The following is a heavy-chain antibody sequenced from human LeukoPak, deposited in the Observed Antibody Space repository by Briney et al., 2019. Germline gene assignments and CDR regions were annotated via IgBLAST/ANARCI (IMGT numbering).Heavy chain of an antibody. CDR2: ISSGSTYK. CDR3: AKCTTTCYANAFHI. D-gene: IGHD2-2*01. J-gene: IGHJ3*02. Sequence: GGSQRLSCAASGFTFSSNSMSWVRQAPGKGLEWVSSISSGSTYKYYADSVTGRFTISRDNSKNTLSLQMNSLRVEDTAVYYCAKCTTTCYANAFHIWGQGTMVTVSS. V-gene: IGHV3-21*04. CDR1: GFTFSSNS.